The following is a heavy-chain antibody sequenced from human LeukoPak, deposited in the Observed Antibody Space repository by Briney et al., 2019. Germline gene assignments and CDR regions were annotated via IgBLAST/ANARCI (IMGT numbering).Heavy chain of an antibody. J-gene: IGHJ4*02. CDR2: IYYSGST. D-gene: IGHD1-1*01. CDR1: GGSISSYY. Sequence: SETLSLTCTVSGGSISSYYWSWIRQPPGKGLECIGYIYYSGSTNYNPSLKSRVTISVDTSKKQFSLKLSSVTAADTAAYYCARLTSSNSGSSFDYWGQGTLVTVSS. V-gene: IGHV4-59*08. CDR3: ARLTSSNSGSSFDY.